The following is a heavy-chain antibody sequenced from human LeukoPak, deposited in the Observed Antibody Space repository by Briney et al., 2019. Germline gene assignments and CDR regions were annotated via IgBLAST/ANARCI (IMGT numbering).Heavy chain of an antibody. CDR2: IYTGGTT. CDR1: GFTVSSSNY. Sequence: GGSLRLSCTASGFTVSSSNYMNWVRQAPGKGLEWVSGIYTGGTTYYTDSVKGRFTISRDNPNNTLYLQMHSLRAEDTAVYYCAREISRFGIWGQGTLVTVSS. CDR3: AREISRFGI. J-gene: IGHJ4*02. D-gene: IGHD3-16*01. V-gene: IGHV3-66*01.